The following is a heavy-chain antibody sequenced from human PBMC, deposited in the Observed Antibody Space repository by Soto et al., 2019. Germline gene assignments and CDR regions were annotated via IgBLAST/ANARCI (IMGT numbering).Heavy chain of an antibody. V-gene: IGHV1-69*01. J-gene: IGHJ6*02. CDR1: GGTFSSYA. CDR3: ASDGGEDLYYYYYGMDV. D-gene: IGHD2-21*01. Sequence: QVQLVQSGAEVKKPGSSVKVSCKASGGTFSSYAISWVRQAPGQGLEWMGGIIPIFGTANYAQKFQGRVTITADESTSTAYMELSSLRSEDTAVYYCASDGGEDLYYYYYGMDVWGQGTTVTVSS. CDR2: IIPIFGTA.